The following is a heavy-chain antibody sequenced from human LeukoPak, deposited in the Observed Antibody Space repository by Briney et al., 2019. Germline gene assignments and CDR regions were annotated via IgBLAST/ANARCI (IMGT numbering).Heavy chain of an antibody. J-gene: IGHJ6*02. V-gene: IGHV4-39*01. D-gene: IGHD3-10*01. CDR1: GGSISSSSYY. CDR3: ARRRFGYGSGSYYKPRPYYYGMDV. Sequence: SETLSLTCTVSGGSISSSSYYWGWIRQPPGKGLEWIGSIYYSGSTYYNPSLKSRVTISVDTSKNQFSLKLSSVTAADTAVYYCARRRFGYGSGSYYKPRPYYYGMDVWGQGTTVTVSS. CDR2: IYYSGST.